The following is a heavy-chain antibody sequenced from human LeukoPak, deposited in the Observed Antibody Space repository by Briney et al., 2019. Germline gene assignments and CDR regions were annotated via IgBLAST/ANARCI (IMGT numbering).Heavy chain of an antibody. CDR3: ATFAFYDSSGY. J-gene: IGHJ4*02. D-gene: IGHD3-22*01. V-gene: IGHV3-11*04. Sequence: GGSLSLSCAASGFTFSDYYMNWIRQAPGKGLEWVSYISSSGSTIYYADSVKGRFTISRDNAKNSLYLQMNSLRAEDTAVYYCATFAFYDSSGYWGQGTLVTVSS. CDR2: ISSSGSTI. CDR1: GFTFSDYY.